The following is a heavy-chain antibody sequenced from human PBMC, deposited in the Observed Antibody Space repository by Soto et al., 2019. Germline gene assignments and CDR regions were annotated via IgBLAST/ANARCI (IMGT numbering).Heavy chain of an antibody. D-gene: IGHD6-6*01. CDR2: IIPIFGTA. Sequence: ASVKVSFKASGGTFSSYAISWLRQAPGQGLEWMGGIIPIFGTANYAQKFQGRVTITADESTSTAYMELSSLRSEDTAVYYCARGEIYSSSSRSYYGMDVWGQGTTVTVSS. J-gene: IGHJ6*02. V-gene: IGHV1-69*13. CDR3: ARGEIYSSSSRSYYGMDV. CDR1: GGTFSSYA.